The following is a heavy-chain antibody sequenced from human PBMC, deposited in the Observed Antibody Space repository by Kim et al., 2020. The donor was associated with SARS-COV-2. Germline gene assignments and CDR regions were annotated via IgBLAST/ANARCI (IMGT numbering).Heavy chain of an antibody. Sequence: GGSLRLSCAASGFTFSDYYMSWIRQAPGKGLEWVSYISSSGSTIYYADSVKGRFTISRDNAKNSLYLQMNSLRAEDTAVYYCARDWADSSGYYYAGFDYWGQGTLVTVSS. D-gene: IGHD3-22*01. J-gene: IGHJ4*02. CDR3: ARDWADSSGYYYAGFDY. CDR2: ISSSGSTI. V-gene: IGHV3-11*01. CDR1: GFTFSDYY.